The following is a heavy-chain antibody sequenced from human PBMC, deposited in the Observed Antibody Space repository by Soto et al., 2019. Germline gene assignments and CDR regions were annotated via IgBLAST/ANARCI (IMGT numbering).Heavy chain of an antibody. CDR3: AKDPLLTGYYPTSSYYYYGMDV. D-gene: IGHD3-9*01. J-gene: IGHJ6*02. V-gene: IGHV3-30*18. CDR2: ISYDGSNK. Sequence: GGSLRLSCAAPGFTFSSYGMHWVRQAPGKGLEWVAVISYDGSNKYYADSVKGRFTISRDNSKNTLYLQMNSLRAEDTAVYYCAKDPLLTGYYPTSSYYYYGMDVWGQGTTVTVSS. CDR1: GFTFSSYG.